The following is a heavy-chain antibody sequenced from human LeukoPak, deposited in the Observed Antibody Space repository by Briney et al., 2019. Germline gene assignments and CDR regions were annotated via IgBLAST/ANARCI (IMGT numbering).Heavy chain of an antibody. Sequence: GESLKISCKGSGYSFTRYWISWVRQMPGKGLEWMGIIYPGDSDTRYSPSFQGQVTISADKSISTAYLQWSSLKASDTAMYYCARPSGVTTSEVAFDIWGQGTMVTVSS. CDR3: ARPSGVTTSEVAFDI. CDR1: GYSFTRYW. D-gene: IGHD4-17*01. CDR2: IYPGDSDT. V-gene: IGHV5-51*01. J-gene: IGHJ3*02.